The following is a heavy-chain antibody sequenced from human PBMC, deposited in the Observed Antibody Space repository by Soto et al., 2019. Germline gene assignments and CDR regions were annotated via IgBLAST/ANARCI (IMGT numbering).Heavy chain of an antibody. D-gene: IGHD3-16*01. CDR2: IYYSGST. Sequence: QVQLQESGPGLVKPSETLSLTCTVSGGSVSSGSYYWSWIRQPPGKGLEWIGYIYYSGSTNYNPSPKGRVTISGDPAKNQFPLEVGSVTAGGTGVFFCGGWGGGGFDYWGQGTLVTVSS. CDR3: GGWGGGGFDY. V-gene: IGHV4-61*01. CDR1: GGSVSSGSYY. J-gene: IGHJ4*02.